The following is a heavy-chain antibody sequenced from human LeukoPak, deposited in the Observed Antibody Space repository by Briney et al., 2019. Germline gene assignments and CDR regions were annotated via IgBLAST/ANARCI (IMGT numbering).Heavy chain of an antibody. CDR1: GFTFSSYA. CDR2: ISYDGSNK. V-gene: IGHV3-30-3*01. D-gene: IGHD1-26*01. CDR3: ANPPRWELPGL. Sequence: PGRSLRLSCAASGFTFSSYAMHWVRQAPGKGLEWVAVISYDGSNKYYADSVKGRFTISRDNSKNTLYPQMNSLRAEDTAVYYCANPPRWELPGLWGQGTLVTVSS. J-gene: IGHJ4*02.